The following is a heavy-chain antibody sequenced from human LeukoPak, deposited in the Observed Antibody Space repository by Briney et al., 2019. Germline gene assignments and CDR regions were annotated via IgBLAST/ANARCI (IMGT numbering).Heavy chain of an antibody. Sequence: GGSLRLSCAASGFTFSGYWIHWVRQAPGKGLVWVSRTNSDGSSTSYADSVKGRFTISRDNAKNTLYLQMNSLRADDTAVYYCARGLAYWGQGTLVTVSS. J-gene: IGHJ4*02. CDR1: GFTFSGYW. CDR3: ARGLAY. V-gene: IGHV3-74*01. CDR2: TNSDGSST.